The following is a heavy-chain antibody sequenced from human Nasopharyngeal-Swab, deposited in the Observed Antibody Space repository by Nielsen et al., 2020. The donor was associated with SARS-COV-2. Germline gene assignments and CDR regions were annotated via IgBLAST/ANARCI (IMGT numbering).Heavy chain of an antibody. Sequence: GGSLRPSCAASGFTFSSYSMNWVRQAPGKGLEWVSSISSSSSYIYYADSVKGRFTISRDNAKNSLYLQMNSLRAEDTAVYYCARGRAMIVVVDPYGMDVWGQGTTVTVSS. CDR2: ISSSSSYI. CDR3: ARGRAMIVVVDPYGMDV. V-gene: IGHV3-21*01. J-gene: IGHJ6*02. D-gene: IGHD3-22*01. CDR1: GFTFSSYS.